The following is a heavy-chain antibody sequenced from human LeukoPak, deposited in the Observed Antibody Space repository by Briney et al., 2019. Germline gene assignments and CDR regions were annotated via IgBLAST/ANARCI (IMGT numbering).Heavy chain of an antibody. V-gene: IGHV3-23*01. CDR3: AKDQSRAGASDPFDY. CDR2: ISGSGATT. CDR1: GVTFSSCA. Sequence: GGSLRLSCAAPGVTFSSCAMTWGRQASGKGLEWVSSISGSGATTYYADSVKGRLTISRDNSNNTEYMQMNNLRAEDTAVYYCAKDQSRAGASDPFDYWGQGMQVGVSS. J-gene: IGHJ4*02. D-gene: IGHD1-26*01.